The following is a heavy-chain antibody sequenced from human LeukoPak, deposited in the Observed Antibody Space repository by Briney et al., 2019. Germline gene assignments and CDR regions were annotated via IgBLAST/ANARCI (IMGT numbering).Heavy chain of an antibody. D-gene: IGHD2-2*01. J-gene: IGHJ4*02. Sequence: SETLSLTCTVSSASISSNYWTWIRQPPGKGLEWIGYIHYTGTTNYNPSLKSRVTISVDTSKNQFSLTLNSVTATDTAVYYCARQRPAATYGAFDYWGQGTLVTVSS. CDR3: ARQRPAATYGAFDY. V-gene: IGHV4-59*08. CDR2: IHYTGTT. CDR1: SASISSNY.